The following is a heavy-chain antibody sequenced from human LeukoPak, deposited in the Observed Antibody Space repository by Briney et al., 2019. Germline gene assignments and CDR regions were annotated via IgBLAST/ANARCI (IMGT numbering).Heavy chain of an antibody. D-gene: IGHD2-2*01. V-gene: IGHV3-7*01. CDR2: IKQDGSEK. J-gene: IGHJ6*04. CDR1: GITFSSYS. CDR3: ARMPRGPDV. Sequence: GGSLRLSCAASGITFSSYSMNWVRQAPGKGLEWVASIKQDGSEKYYVDSMKGRFTISRDNAKNSLYLQMNSLRAEDTAVYYCARMPRGPDVWGKGTTVTVSS.